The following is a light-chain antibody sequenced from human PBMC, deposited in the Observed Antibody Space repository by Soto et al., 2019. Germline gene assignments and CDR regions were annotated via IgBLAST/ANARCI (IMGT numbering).Light chain of an antibody. J-gene: IGLJ1*01. Sequence: QSALTQPRSVSGSPGQSVTISCAGTSSDVGGYNYVSWYQQHPGKAPKLMIYDVTKRPSGVPNRFSGSKSGNRASLIISGLQAEDEADYYCCSYAGSYSYVFGVGTKVTVL. V-gene: IGLV2-11*01. CDR2: DVT. CDR1: SSDVGGYNY. CDR3: CSYAGSYSYV.